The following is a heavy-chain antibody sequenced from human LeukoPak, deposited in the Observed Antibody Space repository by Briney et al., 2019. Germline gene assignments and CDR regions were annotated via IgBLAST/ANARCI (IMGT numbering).Heavy chain of an antibody. CDR2: ISSSSSYI. V-gene: IGHV3-21*04. CDR3: ARGDYVFRAFFDY. J-gene: IGHJ4*02. D-gene: IGHD4-17*01. Sequence: GGSLRLSCAASGFTFSSYSMNWVRQAPGKGLEWVSSISSSSSYIYYADSVKGRFTISGDNAKNTLYLQMNSLRAEDTAVYYCARGDYVFRAFFDYWGQGTLVTVSS. CDR1: GFTFSSYS.